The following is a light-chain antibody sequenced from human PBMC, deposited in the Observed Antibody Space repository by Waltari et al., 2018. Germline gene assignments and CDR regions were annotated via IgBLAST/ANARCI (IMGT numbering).Light chain of an antibody. CDR1: QSVSGY. J-gene: IGKJ2*01. V-gene: IGKV3-11*01. CDR2: DAN. Sequence: EIVLTQSPATLSLSPGERATLSCRASQSVSGYLAWYQHRPGQAPRLLIYDANPRATGIPARFSGSGSGTDFTLTISSLEPEDFVVYYCQHRISWPYTFGQGTKLQI. CDR3: QHRISWPYT.